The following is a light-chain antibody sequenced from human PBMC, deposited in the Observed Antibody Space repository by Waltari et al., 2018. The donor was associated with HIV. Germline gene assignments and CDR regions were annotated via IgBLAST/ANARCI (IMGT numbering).Light chain of an antibody. CDR2: AAS. Sequence: EIVLTQSPGTLSLSPGERATLPCRASQSVSSSYLAWYQQKPGQAPRLLIYAASSRATGVPDRFSGSASGADFTVTISRLEPEDFAVYYCQHFGTSPPRYTFGQGTKLELK. CDR1: QSVSSSY. V-gene: IGKV3-20*01. J-gene: IGKJ2*01. CDR3: QHFGTSPPRYT.